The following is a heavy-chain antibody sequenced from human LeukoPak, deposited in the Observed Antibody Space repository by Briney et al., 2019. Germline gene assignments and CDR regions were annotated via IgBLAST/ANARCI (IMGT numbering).Heavy chain of an antibody. Sequence: ASETLSLTCTVSGGSISGSSYYWGWIRQPPGKGLEWIGSIFYGGNTSYNPSLKSRVTMSVDTSKNQFSLKVDSVTAADTAVFYCARHRSYYFDYWGQGMLVTVSS. CDR2: IFYGGNT. CDR1: GGSISGSSYY. D-gene: IGHD3-10*01. V-gene: IGHV4-39*01. CDR3: ARHRSYYFDY. J-gene: IGHJ4*02.